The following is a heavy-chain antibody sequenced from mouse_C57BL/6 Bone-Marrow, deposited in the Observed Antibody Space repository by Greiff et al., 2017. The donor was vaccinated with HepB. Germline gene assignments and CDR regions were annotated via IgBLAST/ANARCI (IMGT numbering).Heavy chain of an antibody. D-gene: IGHD1-2*01. J-gene: IGHJ2*01. Sequence: VQLQQPGAELVKPGASVKMSCKASGYTFTSYWITWVKQRPGQGLEWIGDIYPGSGSTNYNEKFKSKATLTVDTSSSTAYMQLSSLTSEDSAVYYCARNGITTARYFDYWGQGTTLTVSS. CDR3: ARNGITTARYFDY. CDR1: GYTFTSYW. V-gene: IGHV1-55*01. CDR2: IYPGSGST.